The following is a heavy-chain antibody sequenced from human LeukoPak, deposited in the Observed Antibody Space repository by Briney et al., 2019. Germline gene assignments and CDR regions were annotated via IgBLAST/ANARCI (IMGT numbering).Heavy chain of an antibody. Sequence: PGGSLRLSCAASGFTFSTYAMTWVRQAPGKGLEGISAISVGGIYIYYADSVKGRFTISRDNSKSTLYLQMSNLRAEDTDVYYCAKNWGTGRAFYDHWGQGIQVTVSS. J-gene: IGHJ4*02. CDR2: ISVGGIYI. CDR3: AKNWGTGRAFYDH. V-gene: IGHV3-23*01. D-gene: IGHD1-1*01. CDR1: GFTFSTYA.